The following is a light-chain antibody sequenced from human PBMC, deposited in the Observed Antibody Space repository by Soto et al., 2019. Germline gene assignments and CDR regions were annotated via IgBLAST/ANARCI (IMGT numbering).Light chain of an antibody. CDR2: DAS. J-gene: IGKJ5*01. CDR1: QSINNY. Sequence: IVLTQSPGTLSLSPGQRATLSCRASQSINNYLAWYQQKPGQAPRLLIYDASNRATGIPARFSGSGSGTDFTLTISSLEPEDFAVYYCQQRFNWQVTFGQGTRLEIK. V-gene: IGKV3-11*01. CDR3: QQRFNWQVT.